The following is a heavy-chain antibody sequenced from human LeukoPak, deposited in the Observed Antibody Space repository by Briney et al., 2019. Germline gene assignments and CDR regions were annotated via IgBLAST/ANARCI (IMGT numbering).Heavy chain of an antibody. CDR1: GFTFSSYG. CDR3: ARTIISYSGSYLVSLPNYYYYYGMDV. J-gene: IGHJ6*02. V-gene: IGHV3-30*03. CDR2: ISYDGSNK. D-gene: IGHD1-26*01. Sequence: PGRSLRLSCAASGFTFSSYGMHWVRQAPGKGLEWVAVISYDGSNKYYADSVKGRFTISRGNSKNTLYLQMNSLRAEDTAVYYCARTIISYSGSYLVSLPNYYYYYGMDVWGQGTTVTVSS.